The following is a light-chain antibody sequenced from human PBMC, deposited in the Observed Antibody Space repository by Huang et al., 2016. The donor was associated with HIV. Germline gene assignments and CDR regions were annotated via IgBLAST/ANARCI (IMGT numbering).Light chain of an antibody. CDR3: QQLRSYPLT. J-gene: IGKJ4*01. CDR1: QGISTS. V-gene: IGKV1-9*01. Sequence: IQLTQSPSSLSVSIGDRVTITCRASQGISTSLAWYQQKPGKAPNLLIFDASSLRSGVPSRFSGSRSGTVFTLSISSLQPEDFATYFCQQLRSYPLTFGGGTKVEIK. CDR2: DAS.